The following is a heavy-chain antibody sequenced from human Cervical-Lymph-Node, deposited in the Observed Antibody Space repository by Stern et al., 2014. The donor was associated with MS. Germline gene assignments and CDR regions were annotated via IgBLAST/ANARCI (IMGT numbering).Heavy chain of an antibody. Sequence: QMQLVQYGAEVRQPGSSMKVSCKASGGTFNTFDISWVRQTPGQGLEWLGGITPLLGTTNYARNFQGRVAISADESATTAYMEMSNLTSEDTALYYCTRHQGGIAAFWGQGTLVTVSS. V-gene: IGHV1-69*01. D-gene: IGHD6-13*01. J-gene: IGHJ4*02. CDR1: GGTFNTFD. CDR2: ITPLLGTT. CDR3: TRHQGGIAAF.